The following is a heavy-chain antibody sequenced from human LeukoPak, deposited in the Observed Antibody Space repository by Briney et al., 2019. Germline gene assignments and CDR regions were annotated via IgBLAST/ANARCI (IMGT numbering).Heavy chain of an antibody. CDR3: AKDSKRWKTYYYESGSYYFEY. Sequence: GGSLRLSCAASGFTFSSYSFNWVRQAPGKGLEWVSYISRTTSYADSVKGRFTISRDNSKNTLYLQMNSLRAEDTAVYYCAKDSKRWKTYYYESGSYYFEYWGQGTLVTVSS. J-gene: IGHJ4*02. CDR2: ISRTT. V-gene: IGHV3-48*01. CDR1: GFTFSSYS. D-gene: IGHD3-10*01.